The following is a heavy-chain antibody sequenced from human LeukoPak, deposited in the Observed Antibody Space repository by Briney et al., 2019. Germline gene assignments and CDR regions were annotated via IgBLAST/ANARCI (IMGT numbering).Heavy chain of an antibody. Sequence: ASVKVSCKASGYTFTSYGISWVRQAPGRGLEWMGWISAYNGNTNYAQKLQGRVTMTTDTSTSTAYMELRSLRSDDTAVYYCARDLGFWSGYYDYFDYWGQGTLVTVSS. V-gene: IGHV1-18*01. J-gene: IGHJ4*02. D-gene: IGHD3-3*01. CDR3: ARDLGFWSGYYDYFDY. CDR2: ISAYNGNT. CDR1: GYTFTSYG.